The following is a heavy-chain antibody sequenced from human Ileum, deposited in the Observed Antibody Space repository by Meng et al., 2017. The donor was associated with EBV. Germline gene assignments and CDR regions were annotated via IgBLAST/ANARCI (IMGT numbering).Heavy chain of an antibody. CDR3: AGRNNWFDP. CDR1: GFTFSDYS. CDR2: IGLSADAI. J-gene: IGHJ5*02. D-gene: IGHD1-14*01. Sequence: QIQLVESGGGLVKPGGSLGLSCAASGFTFSDYSLSWIRQAPGKGLQVIASIGLSADAIYYADSVKGRFTISRDNANNSLYLQMNNLRVDETAVYYCAGRNNWFDPWGQGTLVTVSS. V-gene: IGHV3-11*01.